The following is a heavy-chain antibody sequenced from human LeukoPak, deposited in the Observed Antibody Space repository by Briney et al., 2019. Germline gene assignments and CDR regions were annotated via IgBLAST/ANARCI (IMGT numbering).Heavy chain of an antibody. D-gene: IGHD3-10*01. CDR3: TRRAPTSYGHYLDS. J-gene: IGHJ4*02. CDR2: IHTNGRT. CDR1: GDSISSYY. V-gene: IGHV4-4*09. Sequence: SETLSLTCTVSGDSISSYYWSWIRQTPGKGLEWIGYIHTNGRTNYSPSLKSRVTMSVDSSKNQLSLMLSSVTAADTAVYYCTRRAPTSYGHYLDSWGQGTLVTVSS.